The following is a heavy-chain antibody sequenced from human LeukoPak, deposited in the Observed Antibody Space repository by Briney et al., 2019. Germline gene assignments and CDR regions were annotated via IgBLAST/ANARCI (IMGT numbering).Heavy chain of an antibody. CDR3: ARLSYYDSSGYLFDY. CDR2: IYPGDSDT. CDR1: GYSFTSYW. V-gene: IGHV5-51*01. D-gene: IGHD3-22*01. Sequence: HGESLKISCEGSGYSFTSYWIGWVRQVPGKGLEWMGIIYPGDSDTRYSPSFQGQVTISADKSTGTAYLQWSSLKASDTAMYYCARLSYYDSSGYLFDYWGQGTLVTVSS. J-gene: IGHJ4*02.